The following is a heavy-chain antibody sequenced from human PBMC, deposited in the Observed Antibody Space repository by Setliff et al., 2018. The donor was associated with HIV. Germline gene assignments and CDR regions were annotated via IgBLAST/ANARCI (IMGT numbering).Heavy chain of an antibody. V-gene: IGHV3-21*01. D-gene: IGHD3-22*01. Sequence: GASLKISCVASGFTFSSYSMNWVRQAPGKGPEWVSSISTSSSFKYYTDSVKGRFTISRDNAKNSLYLQMNSLIAEDTAVYYCARDHRPYFYDKAWFDPWGQGTLVTVSS. CDR1: GFTFSSYS. J-gene: IGHJ5*02. CDR3: ARDHRPYFYDKAWFDP. CDR2: ISTSSSFK.